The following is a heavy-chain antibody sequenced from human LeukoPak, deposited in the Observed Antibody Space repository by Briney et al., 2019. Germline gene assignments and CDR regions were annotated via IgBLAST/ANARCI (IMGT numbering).Heavy chain of an antibody. J-gene: IGHJ4*02. CDR2: IYYSGST. V-gene: IGHV4-59*01. CDR3: ARVYDGYFDY. D-gene: IGHD2/OR15-2a*01. CDR1: GGSISSYY. Sequence: PSGTLCLTCTVSGGSISSYYWSWIRQPPGKGLEWIGYIYYSGSTNYNPSLKSRVTISVDTSKNQFSLKLSSVTAADTAVYYCARVYDGYFDYWGQGTLVTVSS.